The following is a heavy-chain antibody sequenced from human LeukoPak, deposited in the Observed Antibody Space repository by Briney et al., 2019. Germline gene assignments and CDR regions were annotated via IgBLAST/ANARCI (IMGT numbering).Heavy chain of an antibody. J-gene: IGHJ4*02. CDR1: GGPFSGYY. CDR3: ARGPQSPPYYFDY. CDR2: INHSGST. Sequence: SETLSLTCAVYGGPFSGYYWSWIRQPPGKGLEWIGEINHSGSTNYNPSLRSRVTISVDTSKNQFSLKLSSVTAADTAVYYCARGPQSPPYYFDYWGQGTLVTVSS. D-gene: IGHD3-16*01. V-gene: IGHV4-34*01.